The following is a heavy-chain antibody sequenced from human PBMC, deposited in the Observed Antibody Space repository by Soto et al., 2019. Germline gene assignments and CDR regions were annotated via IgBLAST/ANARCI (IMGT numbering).Heavy chain of an antibody. V-gene: IGHV1-2*02. J-gene: IGHJ6*02. Sequence: GPSVKVSCKASGYTFTSYDINWVRQATGQGLEWMGWISPHTGATTYAQKFRGRVTMTRDTSVSTVYMELSSLRSDDTAVYFCARASQMIIQPYHYPMHVSCPGTTVTVSS. CDR2: ISPHTGAT. CDR1: GYTFTSYD. CDR3: ARASQMIIQPYHYPMHV. D-gene: IGHD3-16*01.